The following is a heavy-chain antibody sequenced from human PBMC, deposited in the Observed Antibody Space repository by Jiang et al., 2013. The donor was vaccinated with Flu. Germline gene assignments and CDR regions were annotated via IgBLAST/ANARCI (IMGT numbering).Heavy chain of an antibody. J-gene: IGHJ4*02. V-gene: IGHV2-5*01. CDR2: IFWNDYK. Sequence: TSHPLWVLTQHQWSGCGLDSSAPRKALEWLALIFWNDYKRYRSXLKNRLTITKDASKNQVVLTMTNMDPLDTATYYCAHKGPADSGTYFFDYWGQGTLVTVSS. D-gene: IGHD3-10*01. CDR1: VLTQHQWSG. CDR3: AHKGPADSGTYFFDY.